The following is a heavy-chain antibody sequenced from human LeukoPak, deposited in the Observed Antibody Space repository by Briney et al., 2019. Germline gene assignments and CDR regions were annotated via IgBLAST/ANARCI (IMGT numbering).Heavy chain of an antibody. D-gene: IGHD1-20*01. J-gene: IGHJ4*02. V-gene: IGHV1-2*06. CDR1: GYTFTGYY. CDR3: ARGRGITGRVPGY. Sequence: ASVKVSCKASGYTFTGYYMHWVRQAPGQGLEWMGRINPNSGGTNYAQKFQGRVTMTRNTSISTAYMELSSLRSEDTAVYYCARGRGITGRVPGYWGQGTLVTVSS. CDR2: INPNSGGT.